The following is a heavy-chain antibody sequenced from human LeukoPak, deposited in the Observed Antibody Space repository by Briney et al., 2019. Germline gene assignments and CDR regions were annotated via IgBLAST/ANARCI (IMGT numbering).Heavy chain of an antibody. D-gene: IGHD1-26*01. V-gene: IGHV1-2*02. CDR1: GYTFTGYY. CDR2: INPNSGGT. CDR3: ARAQDIVGGTTIAY. J-gene: IGHJ4*02. Sequence: ASVKVSCKASGYTFTGYYMHWVRQAPGQGLEWMGWINPNSGGTNYAQKFQGRVTMTRDTSISTAYMELSRLRSDDTAVYYCARAQDIVGGTTIAYWGQGTLVTVSS.